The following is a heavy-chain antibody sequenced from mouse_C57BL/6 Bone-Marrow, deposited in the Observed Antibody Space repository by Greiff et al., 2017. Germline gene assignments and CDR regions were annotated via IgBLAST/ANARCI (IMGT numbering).Heavy chain of an antibody. CDR2: ISSGGDYI. V-gene: IGHV5-9-1*02. J-gene: IGHJ3*01. D-gene: IGHD2-1*01. CDR3: TRDEDYGTGFAY. CDR1: GFTFSSYA. Sequence: EVKVEESGEGLVKPGGSLKLSCAASGFTFSSYAMSWVRQTPEKRLEWVAYISSGGDYIYYADTVKGRFTISRDNARNTLYLQMSSLKSEDTAMYYCTRDEDYGTGFAYWGQGTLVTVSA.